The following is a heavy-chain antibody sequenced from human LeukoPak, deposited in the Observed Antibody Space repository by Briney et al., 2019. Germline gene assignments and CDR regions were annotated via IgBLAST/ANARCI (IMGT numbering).Heavy chain of an antibody. CDR1: GGSISSGDYY. CDR2: IYYSGST. Sequence: SQTLSLTCTVSGGSISSGDYYWSWIRQPPGKGLEWIGYIYYSGSTYYNPSLKSRVTISVDTSKNQFSLKLSSVTAADTAVYYCARDPAVLWFGESDWGQGTLVTVSP. CDR3: ARDPAVLWFGESD. J-gene: IGHJ4*02. D-gene: IGHD3-10*01. V-gene: IGHV4-30-4*08.